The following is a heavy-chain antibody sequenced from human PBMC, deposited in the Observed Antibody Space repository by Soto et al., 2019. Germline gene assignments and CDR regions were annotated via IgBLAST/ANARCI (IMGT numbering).Heavy chain of an antibody. J-gene: IGHJ3*02. V-gene: IGHV3-9*01. CDR2: ISWNSGSI. D-gene: IGHD6-13*01. CDR3: AKDILAAAGDFDAFDI. Sequence: GGSLRLSCAASGFTFDDYAMHWVRQAPGKGLEWVSGISWNSGSIGYADSVKGRFTISRDNAKNSLYLQMNSLRAEDTALYYCAKDILAAAGDFDAFDIWGQGTMVTVSS. CDR1: GFTFDDYA.